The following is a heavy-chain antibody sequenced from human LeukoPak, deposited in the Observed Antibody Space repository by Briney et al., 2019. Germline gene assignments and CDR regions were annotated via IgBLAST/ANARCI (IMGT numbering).Heavy chain of an antibody. D-gene: IGHD6-13*01. V-gene: IGHV4-59*08. CDR2: IYYSGST. CDR1: GGSISSYY. J-gene: IGHJ2*01. Sequence: SETLSLTCTVSGGSISSYYWSWIRQPPGKGLEWIGYIYYSGSTNYNPSLKSRVTISVDTSKNQFSLKLSSVTAADTAVYYCARLAAANYWYFDLWGRGTLVTVSS. CDR3: ARLAAANYWYFDL.